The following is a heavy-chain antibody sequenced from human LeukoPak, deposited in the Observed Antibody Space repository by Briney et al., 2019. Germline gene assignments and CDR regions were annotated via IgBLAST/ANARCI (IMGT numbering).Heavy chain of an antibody. Sequence: GRSLRLSCAASGFTFSNYGMRWVRQAPGKGLEWVAVISYDGSNKYYADYVKGRFTISRDNSKSTLNLQMNSLRAEDTAVYYCARTPIHIVLPYGMDVWGQGTTVAVSS. V-gene: IGHV3-30*03. CDR1: GFTFSNYG. J-gene: IGHJ6*02. CDR2: ISYDGSNK. CDR3: ARTPIHIVLPYGMDV. D-gene: IGHD2-8*02.